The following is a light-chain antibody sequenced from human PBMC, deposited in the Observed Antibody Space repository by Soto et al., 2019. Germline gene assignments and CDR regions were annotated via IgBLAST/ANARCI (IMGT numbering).Light chain of an antibody. Sequence: QSVLTQPPSASGTPGQRVTISCSGSSSSIGSNTVSWYQQLPGTAPKLLIYSNDQRPSAVPGRFSGSKSGTSASLAISGLLSEDEADYYCATWDDSLDVVFGGGTQLTVL. CDR2: SND. J-gene: IGLJ2*01. CDR3: ATWDDSLDVV. CDR1: SSSIGSNT. V-gene: IGLV1-44*01.